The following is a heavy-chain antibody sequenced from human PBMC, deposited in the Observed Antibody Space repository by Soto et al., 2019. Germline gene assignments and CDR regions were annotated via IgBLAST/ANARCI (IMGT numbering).Heavy chain of an antibody. V-gene: IGHV3-9*01. CDR1: GFIFDDYA. Sequence: EVQLVESGGGLVQPGGSRRLSCVASGFIFDDYAMHWVRQAPGKGLEWVAGISWSSGRIDYGDSVKGRFTISRDTAKNSLYLQMNSMNTEDTAFYYCAKDKNYVDYGGPFDYWGQGSLVTVSS. J-gene: IGHJ4*02. CDR2: ISWSSGRI. D-gene: IGHD4-17*01. CDR3: AKDKNYVDYGGPFDY.